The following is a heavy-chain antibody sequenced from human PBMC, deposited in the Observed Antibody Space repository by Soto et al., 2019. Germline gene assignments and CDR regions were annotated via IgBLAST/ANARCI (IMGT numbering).Heavy chain of an antibody. CDR1: GGSISSYY. CDR2: IYYCGST. J-gene: IGHJ3*02. CDR3: ASASSGYLADAFDI. D-gene: IGHD3-22*01. Sequence: SETLSLTCTVSGGSISSYYWSWIRQPPGKGLEWIGYIYYCGSTNYNPSLKSRVTISVDTSKNQFSLKLSSVTAADTAVYYCASASSGYLADAFDIWGQGTMVTVSS. V-gene: IGHV4-59*01.